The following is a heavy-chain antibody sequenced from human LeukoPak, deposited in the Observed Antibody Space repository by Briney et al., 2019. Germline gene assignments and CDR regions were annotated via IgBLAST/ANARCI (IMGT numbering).Heavy chain of an antibody. V-gene: IGHV4-34*01. Sequence: SETLSLTCGVYGGSFSDYYWSWIRQSPGKGLEWIGEINHSGSTNYNPSLKNRVTISIDTSKNQFSLKLSSVTAADTAVYYCARQGYHDYVWGSYEIDIWGQGTMVTVSS. D-gene: IGHD3-16*01. CDR1: GGSFSDYY. CDR2: INHSGST. J-gene: IGHJ3*02. CDR3: ARQGYHDYVWGSYEIDI.